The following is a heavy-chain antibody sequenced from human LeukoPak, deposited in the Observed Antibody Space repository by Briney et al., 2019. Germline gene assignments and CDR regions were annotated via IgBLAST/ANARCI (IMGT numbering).Heavy chain of an antibody. Sequence: SETLSLTCAVYGGSFSGYYWSWIRQPPGKGLEWIGEINHSGSTNYNPSLKSRVTISVDTSKNQFSLKLSSVTAADTAVYYCARGTYYYGSGSYRGNYYYYMDVWGKGTTVTVSS. D-gene: IGHD3-10*01. CDR1: GGSFSGYY. J-gene: IGHJ6*03. V-gene: IGHV4-34*01. CDR3: ARGTYYYGSGSYRGNYYYYMDV. CDR2: INHSGST.